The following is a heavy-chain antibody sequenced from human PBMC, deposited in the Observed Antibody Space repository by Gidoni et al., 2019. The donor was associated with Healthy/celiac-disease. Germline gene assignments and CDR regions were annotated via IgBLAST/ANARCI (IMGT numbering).Heavy chain of an antibody. CDR1: GFTFSSYG. V-gene: IGHV3-30*18. D-gene: IGHD5-18*01. CDR3: AKDRGTAMARFWAGDYYFDY. J-gene: IGHJ4*02. Sequence: QVQLVESGGGVVQPGRSLRLSCAASGFTFSSYGMHWVRQAPGKGLEWVAVISYDGSNKYYADSVKGRFTISRDNSKNTLYLQMNSLRAEDTAVYYCAKDRGTAMARFWAGDYYFDYWGQGTLVTVSS. CDR2: ISYDGSNK.